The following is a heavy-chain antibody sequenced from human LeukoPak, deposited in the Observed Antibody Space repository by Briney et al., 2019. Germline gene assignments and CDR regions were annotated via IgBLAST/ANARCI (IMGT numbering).Heavy chain of an antibody. D-gene: IGHD3-16*02. CDR2: IDSGGITI. J-gene: IGHJ4*02. Sequence: GGSLRLSCEGSGFPFSSYEMNWLRQAPGKGLEWVSHIDSGGITIYYADSVKGRFTISRDNDKNSIYLQMDRLRAEDTAVYFCAKRGVVVRVFLVGFHKEAYYFDSWGQGALVTVSS. CDR1: GFPFSSYE. V-gene: IGHV3-48*03. CDR3: AKRGVVVRVFLVGFHKEAYYFDS.